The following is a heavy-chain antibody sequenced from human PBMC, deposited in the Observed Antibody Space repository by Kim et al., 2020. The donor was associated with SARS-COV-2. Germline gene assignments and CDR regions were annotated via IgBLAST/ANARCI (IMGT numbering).Heavy chain of an antibody. Sequence: GGSLRLSCVASGFSFSNYAMHWVRQAPGKGLEWVGVIWYDGTTEYYADSVRGRFTISRDNSKNTPFLQMNSLRVEDTAVYHCAKVGASGWYHIDYSGQGT. CDR3: AKVGASGWYHIDY. J-gene: IGHJ4*02. CDR2: IWYDGTTE. D-gene: IGHD6-19*01. V-gene: IGHV3-33*06. CDR1: GFSFSNYA.